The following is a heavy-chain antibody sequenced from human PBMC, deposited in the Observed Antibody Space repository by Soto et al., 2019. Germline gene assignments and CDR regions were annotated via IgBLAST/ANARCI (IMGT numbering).Heavy chain of an antibody. CDR2: IDPSGGGT. D-gene: IGHD3-10*01. V-gene: IGHV1-46*01. CDR1: GYTFTRYY. Sequence: QVQLVQSGAEVRKPGASVKVSCKASGYTFTRYYLHWVRQAPGQGLEWMGIIDPSGGGTTYAQTFQGSVTMTRDTSTSTAYMELSSLRSDDTAVYYCAAYGSGRQGSFDLWGRGTLVTVSS. CDR3: AAYGSGRQGSFDL. J-gene: IGHJ2*01.